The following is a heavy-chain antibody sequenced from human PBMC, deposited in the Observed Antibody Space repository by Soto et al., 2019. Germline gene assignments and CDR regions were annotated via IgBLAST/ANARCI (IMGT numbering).Heavy chain of an antibody. V-gene: IGHV3-15*07. Sequence: EVQLVESGGGLVKPGGSLRLSCAASGFSFSNAWMSWVRQAPGKGLEWVGRIKRKIDGEATDYAGPVKGRFTFFRDDSKSALYLQMNSLKGDDTAVYYCTTGSVEGVWGQGTTVTVS. J-gene: IGHJ6*02. CDR1: GFSFSNAW. CDR2: IKRKIDGEAT. CDR3: TTGSVEGV. D-gene: IGHD2-15*01.